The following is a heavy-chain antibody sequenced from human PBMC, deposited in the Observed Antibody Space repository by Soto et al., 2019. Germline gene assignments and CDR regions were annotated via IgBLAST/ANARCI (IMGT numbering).Heavy chain of an antibody. CDR2: IIPIFGTA. Sequence: SVKVSCKASGGTFSSYAISWVRQAHGTGLEWMGGIIPIFGTANYAQKFQGRVTITADESTSTAYMELSSLRSEDSAVYYCARESVSGIGANDAFDIWGQGTMVTVSS. CDR1: GGTFSSYA. CDR3: ARESVSGIGANDAFDI. V-gene: IGHV1-69*13. D-gene: IGHD3-10*01. J-gene: IGHJ3*02.